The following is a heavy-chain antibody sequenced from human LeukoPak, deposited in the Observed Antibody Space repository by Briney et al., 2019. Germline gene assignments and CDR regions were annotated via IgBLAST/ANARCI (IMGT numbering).Heavy chain of an antibody. CDR2: ISSSSSTI. D-gene: IGHD3-22*01. Sequence: GGSLRLSCAASGFTFSSYSMNWVRQAPGKGLEWVSYISSSSSTIYYADSVKGRFTISRDNAKNSLYLQMNSLRAEDTAVYYCARENYYDSSGYGAVRTLYYFDYWGQGTLVTVSS. V-gene: IGHV3-48*04. CDR3: ARENYYDSSGYGAVRTLYYFDY. J-gene: IGHJ4*02. CDR1: GFTFSSYS.